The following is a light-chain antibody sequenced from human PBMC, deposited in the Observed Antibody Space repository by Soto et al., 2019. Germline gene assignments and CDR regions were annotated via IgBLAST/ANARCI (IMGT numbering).Light chain of an antibody. CDR1: QTVSSSY. Sequence: ETVLTQSPGTLSLSPGERATLSGRASQTVSSSYLAWYQQKPGQAPRLLIYGASSRATGIPDRFSGSGSGTDFTLTISRLEPEDFAVYYCQQYCQQYGSSPPSWTFGQGTRVEIK. CDR2: GAS. CDR3: QQYCQQYGSSPPSWT. V-gene: IGKV3-20*01. J-gene: IGKJ1*01.